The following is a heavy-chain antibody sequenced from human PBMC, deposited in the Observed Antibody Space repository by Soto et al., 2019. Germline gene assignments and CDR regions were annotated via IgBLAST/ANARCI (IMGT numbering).Heavy chain of an antibody. V-gene: IGHV1-2*02. D-gene: IGHD3-22*01. CDR1: GYTFTDYY. J-gene: IGHJ6*02. CDR2: INPNSGGT. Sequence: ASVKVSCKASGYTFTDYYMHWVRQAPGQGLEWMGWINPNSGGTNYAQKFQGRVTMTRDTSISTAYMELSRLRSDDTAVYYCASSSRYEDYYDSSGYYVGAQVVYYGMDVWGQGTTVTVSS. CDR3: ASSSRYEDYYDSSGYYVGAQVVYYGMDV.